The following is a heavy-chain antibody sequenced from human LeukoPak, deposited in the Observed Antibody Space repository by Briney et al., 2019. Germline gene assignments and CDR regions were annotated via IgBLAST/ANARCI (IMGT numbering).Heavy chain of an antibody. CDR2: ISSSSSYI. D-gene: IGHD6-13*01. Sequence: PGGSLRLSCAASGFTFSSYSMNWVRQAPGKGLEWVSSISSSSSYIYYADSVKGRFTISRDNAKNSLYLQMNSLRAEDTAVYYCARERAAAAGTVGDWGQGTLVTVSS. CDR3: ARERAAAAGTVGD. CDR1: GFTFSSYS. V-gene: IGHV3-21*01. J-gene: IGHJ4*02.